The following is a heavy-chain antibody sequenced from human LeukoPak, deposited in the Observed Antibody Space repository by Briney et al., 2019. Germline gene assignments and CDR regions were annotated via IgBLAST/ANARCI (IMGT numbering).Heavy chain of an antibody. V-gene: IGHV3-15*01. D-gene: IGHD1-1*01. J-gene: IGHJ4*02. CDR2: IKSKTDGGTT. CDR3: TTATYNWNDARFDY. Sequence: GGSLRLSCAASGFTFSNAWMSWVRQAPGKGLEWVGRIKSKTDGGTTDYAAPVKGRFTISSDDSKNTLYLQMNSLKTEDTAVYYCTTATYNWNDARFDYWGQGTLVTVSS. CDR1: GFTFSNAW.